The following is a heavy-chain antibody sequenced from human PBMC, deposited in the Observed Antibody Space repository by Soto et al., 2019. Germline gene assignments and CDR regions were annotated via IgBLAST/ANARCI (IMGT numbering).Heavy chain of an antibody. Sequence: GGSLRLSCAASGFSFSTFWMSWVRQAPGRGLEWMANIKQDGSETFHMDSVKGRFIISRDNTKNSLYLQMNSLRADDTAVYYCVRACDRAQCPDYFGLWGRGTVVTVSS. J-gene: IGHJ4*02. CDR1: GFSFSTFW. D-gene: IGHD3-10*01. V-gene: IGHV3-7*01. CDR3: VRACDRAQCPDYFGL. CDR2: IKQDGSET.